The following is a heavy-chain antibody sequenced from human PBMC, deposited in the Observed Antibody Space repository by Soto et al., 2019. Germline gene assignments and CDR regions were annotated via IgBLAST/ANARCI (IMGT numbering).Heavy chain of an antibody. CDR3: AKDLHDSSGYYPDAFDI. J-gene: IGHJ3*02. Sequence: GGSLRLSCAASGFTFSSYGMHWVRQAPGKGLEWVAVISYDGSNKYYADSVKGRFTISRDNSKNTLYLQMNSLRAEDTAVYYCAKDLHDSSGYYPDAFDIWGQGTMVTVSS. CDR2: ISYDGSNK. D-gene: IGHD3-22*01. CDR1: GFTFSSYG. V-gene: IGHV3-30*18.